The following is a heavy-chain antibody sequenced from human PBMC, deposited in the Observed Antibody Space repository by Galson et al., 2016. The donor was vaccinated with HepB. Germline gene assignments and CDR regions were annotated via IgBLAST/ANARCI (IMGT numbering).Heavy chain of an antibody. D-gene: IGHD2-2*01. CDR3: APYCSATTCSEY. CDR1: GFTFSSHA. CDR2: TSTDGYTT. J-gene: IGHJ4*02. V-gene: IGHV3-23*01. Sequence: SLRLSCAASGFTFSSHAMSWVRQAPGKGLEWISGTSTDGYTTYYADSVKGRFTVSRDNSKNTLYLQMNSLRADDTAVYYCAPYCSATTCSEYWGQGTLVTVSS.